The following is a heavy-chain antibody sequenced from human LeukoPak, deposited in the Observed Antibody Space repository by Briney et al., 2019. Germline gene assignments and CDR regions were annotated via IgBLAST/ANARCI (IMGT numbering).Heavy chain of an antibody. CDR2: IKQDGSEK. CDR1: GFTCSRYW. V-gene: IGHV3-7*01. CDR3: ARPHSISGDDAFDI. D-gene: IGHD7-27*01. J-gene: IGHJ3*02. Sequence: GGSLRLSCAASGFTCSRYWMTWVRQAPGKGLEWVANIKQDGSEKYYVGSVMGRFTISRDNAKNSLFLQMNSLRAEDTAVYYCARPHSISGDDAFDIWGTGTMVSVSS.